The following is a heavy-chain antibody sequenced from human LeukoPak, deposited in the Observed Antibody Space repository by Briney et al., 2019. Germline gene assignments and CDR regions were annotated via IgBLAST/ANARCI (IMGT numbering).Heavy chain of an antibody. CDR3: ARVGGYSYGRYYYYYGMDV. V-gene: IGHV3-7*05. CDR2: IKQDGSEK. CDR1: GFTFSSYR. J-gene: IGHJ6*02. Sequence: PGGSLRLSCAASGFTFSSYRMSWVRQAPGKGLEWVANIKQDGSEKYYVDSVKGRFTISRDNAKNSLYLQMNSLRAEDTAVYYCARVGGYSYGRYYYYYGMDVWGQGTTVTVSS. D-gene: IGHD5-18*01.